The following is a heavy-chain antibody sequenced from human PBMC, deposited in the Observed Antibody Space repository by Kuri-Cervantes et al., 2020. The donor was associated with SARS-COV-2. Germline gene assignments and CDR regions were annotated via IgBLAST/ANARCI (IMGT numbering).Heavy chain of an antibody. V-gene: IGHV4-39*01. J-gene: IGHJ4*02. CDR3: ARHFGYSYDSGGPGSYYFDY. CDR2: IHYSGNT. CDR1: GGSISSPNYY. D-gene: IGHD3-22*01. Sequence: SETLSLTCTVSGGSISSPNYYWGWIRQPPGKGLEWIGSIHYSGNTHYSPSLKIRVTISVDTSKNQFSLKLNSVTAADTAVYYCARHFGYSYDSGGPGSYYFDYWGQGTLVTVSS.